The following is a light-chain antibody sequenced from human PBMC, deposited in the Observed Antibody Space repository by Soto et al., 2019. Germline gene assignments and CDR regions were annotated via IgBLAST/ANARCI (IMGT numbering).Light chain of an antibody. J-gene: IGKJ4*01. V-gene: IGKV3-20*01. CDR2: GAS. CDR1: QSVTSSY. Sequence: EIVLTQSPGTLSLSPGERATLSCRASQSVTSSYLAWYQQKPGQAPRLLIYGASSRAPGIPDRFSGCGSGTDFTLTISRLEPEDFAVYYCQQYGSSPAFGGGTKVEIK. CDR3: QQYGSSPA.